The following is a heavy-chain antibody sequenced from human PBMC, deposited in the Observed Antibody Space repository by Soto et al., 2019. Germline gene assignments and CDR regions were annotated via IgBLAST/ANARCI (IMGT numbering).Heavy chain of an antibody. D-gene: IGHD3-10*01. CDR1: RFTFYISA. CDR2: LRWNRCSR. Sequence: SPVLSCSAARFTFYISALAWVRKAPGRGLDWVSGLRWNRCSRGYADTGKGRFTITRDNAKNSLDLQRNSLRAEDTALYYGAKDYSYYRSESLGAWGFDCCGQGPWVTVYS. V-gene: IGHV3-9*01. J-gene: IGHJ4*02. CDR3: AKDYSYYRSESLGAWGFDC.